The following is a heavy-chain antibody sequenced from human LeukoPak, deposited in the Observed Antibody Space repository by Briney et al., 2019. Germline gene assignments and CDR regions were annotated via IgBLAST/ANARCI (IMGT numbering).Heavy chain of an antibody. Sequence: GGSPRLSCAASGFTFSNYWMHWVRQVPGKGLVWVSRINDDGSATFYADSVKGRFTISRDNAKNTLFLQMSSLRAEDTAVYFCAREILAPGKTHDYWGQGTLVTVSS. V-gene: IGHV3-74*01. CDR1: GFTFSNYW. CDR2: INDDGSAT. CDR3: AREILAPGKTHDY. J-gene: IGHJ4*02.